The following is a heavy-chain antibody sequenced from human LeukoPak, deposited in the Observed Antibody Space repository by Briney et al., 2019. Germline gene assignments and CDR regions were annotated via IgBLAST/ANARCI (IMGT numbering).Heavy chain of an antibody. CDR2: IYYSGST. J-gene: IGHJ4*02. CDR1: GGSISSYY. D-gene: IGHD6-6*01. Sequence: SETLSLTCTVSGGSISSYYWSWIRQPPGKGLEWIGYIYYSGSTNYNPSLRSRVTISVDTSKNQFSLKLSSVTAADTAVYYCARAQYSSSSAVDYWGQGTLVTVSS. V-gene: IGHV4-59*01. CDR3: ARAQYSSSSAVDY.